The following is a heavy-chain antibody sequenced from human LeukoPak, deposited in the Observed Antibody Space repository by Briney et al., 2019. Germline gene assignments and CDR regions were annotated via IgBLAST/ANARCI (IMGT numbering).Heavy chain of an antibody. Sequence: SVKVSCKASGYTFTSYGISWVRQAPGQGLEWMGGIIPIFGTANYAQKFQGRVTITADESTSTAYMELSSLRSEDTAVYYCARALNQLVVTAIFDYWGQGTLVTVSS. CDR2: IIPIFGTA. D-gene: IGHD2-21*02. J-gene: IGHJ4*02. V-gene: IGHV1-69*13. CDR1: GYTFTSYG. CDR3: ARALNQLVVTAIFDY.